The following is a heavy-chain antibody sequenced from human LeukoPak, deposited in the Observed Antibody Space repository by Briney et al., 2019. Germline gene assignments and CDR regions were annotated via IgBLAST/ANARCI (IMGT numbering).Heavy chain of an antibody. CDR1: GFIVSSNY. Sequence: GGSLRLSCAASGFIVSSNYVTWVRQAPGKGLEWVSVIYSGGNTYYADSVEGRFTISRDNSMNTLYLQVSSLRAEDTAVYYCARDLGGQGYMDVWGKGTTVTVSS. J-gene: IGHJ6*03. CDR3: ARDLGGQGYMDV. V-gene: IGHV3-66*02. CDR2: IYSGGNT.